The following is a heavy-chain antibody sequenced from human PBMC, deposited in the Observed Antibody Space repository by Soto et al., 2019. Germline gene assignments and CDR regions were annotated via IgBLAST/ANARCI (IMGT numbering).Heavy chain of an antibody. J-gene: IGHJ4*02. V-gene: IGHV5-51*01. D-gene: IGHD2-2*02. CDR3: ARQGYCSSTACYTVDY. CDR2: IYPGDSNT. CDR1: GYTFTSYW. Sequence: GESLKISCKGSGYTFTSYWFGWVRQLPGKGLEWMGIIYPGDSNTRYSPSFQGQVAISADKSISTAYLQWSSLKASDTAIYYCARQGYCSSTACYTVDYWGQGTLVTVSS.